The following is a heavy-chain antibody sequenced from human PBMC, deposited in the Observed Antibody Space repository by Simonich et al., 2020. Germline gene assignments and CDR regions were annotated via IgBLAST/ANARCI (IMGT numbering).Heavy chain of an antibody. CDR2: RSNDQRNK. CDR3: ARDGERYCGGDCYADFDY. V-gene: IGHV3-30*07. D-gene: IGHD2-21*02. J-gene: IGHJ4*02. Sequence: QVQLVESGGGVVQPGRSLRLSCAASGFTFSSYAMHWVSQAPGRGLEWVAVRSNDQRNKSNADYVKGRIANVRDNTKNTLYLQMNSLRAEDTAVYYCARDGERYCGGDCYADFDYWGQGTLVTVSS. CDR1: GFTFSSYA.